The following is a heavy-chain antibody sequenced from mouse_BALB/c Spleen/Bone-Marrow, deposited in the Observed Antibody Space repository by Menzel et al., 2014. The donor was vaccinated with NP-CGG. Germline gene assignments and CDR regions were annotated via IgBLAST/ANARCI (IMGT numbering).Heavy chain of an antibody. CDR1: GYSITSDYA. Sequence: EVQLQESGPGLVKPSQSLSLTCTVTGYSITSDYAWNWIRQFPGNTLAWMGYISYSGSTSYNPSLKSRISITRDTSKNQFFLQLNSVTTEDTATYYCARYYYVSSPYWYFDVWGAGTTVTVSS. CDR2: ISYSGST. D-gene: IGHD1-1*01. CDR3: ARYYYVSSPYWYFDV. J-gene: IGHJ1*01. V-gene: IGHV3-2*02.